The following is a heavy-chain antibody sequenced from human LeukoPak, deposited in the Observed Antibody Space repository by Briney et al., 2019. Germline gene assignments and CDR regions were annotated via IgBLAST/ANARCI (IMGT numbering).Heavy chain of an antibody. CDR2: ISSSSSTI. V-gene: IGHV3-48*01. CDR3: ARGGYGDSPHFDY. J-gene: IGHJ4*02. D-gene: IGHD4-17*01. Sequence: GGSLRLSCAASGFTFSSYSMNWVRQAPGKGLEWVSYISSSSSTIYYADSVKGRFTISRDNAKNSLYLQMNSLRAEDTAVYYCARGGYGDSPHFDYWGQGTLVTVSS. CDR1: GFTFSSYS.